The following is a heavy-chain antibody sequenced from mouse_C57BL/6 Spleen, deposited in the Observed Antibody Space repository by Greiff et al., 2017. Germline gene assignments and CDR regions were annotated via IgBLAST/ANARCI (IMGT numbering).Heavy chain of an antibody. J-gene: IGHJ1*03. Sequence: EVKLVESGPGLVKPSQSLSLTCSVTGYSITSGYYWNWIRQFPGNKLEWMGYISYDGSNNYNPSLKNRISITRDTSKNQFFLKLNSVTTEDTATYYCARGGTYYGSSYWWYFDVWGTGTTVTVSS. V-gene: IGHV3-6*01. CDR1: GYSITSGYY. CDR3: ARGGTYYGSSYWWYFDV. CDR2: ISYDGSN. D-gene: IGHD1-1*01.